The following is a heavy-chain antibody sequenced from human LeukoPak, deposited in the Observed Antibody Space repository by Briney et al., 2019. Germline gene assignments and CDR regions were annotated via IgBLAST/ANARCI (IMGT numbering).Heavy chain of an antibody. CDR2: IYHSGST. V-gene: IGHV4-59*06. Sequence: SETLSLTCTVSGGSISTYYWSWIRQHPGKGLEWIGYIYHSGSTHYNPSLQSRVAISVDTSKNHFSLKLTYVTAADTAVYYCARFTDSWIIGFDYWGQGTLVTVSS. J-gene: IGHJ4*02. CDR1: GGSISTYY. D-gene: IGHD3-3*01. CDR3: ARFTDSWIIGFDY.